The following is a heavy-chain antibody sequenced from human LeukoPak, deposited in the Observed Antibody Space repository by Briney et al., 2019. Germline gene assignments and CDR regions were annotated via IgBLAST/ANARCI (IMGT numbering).Heavy chain of an antibody. J-gene: IGHJ4*02. Sequence: GGSLRLSCAASGFTFSSYGMHWVRQAPGRGLEWVSYISSSGSTIYYADSVKGRFTISRDNAKNSLYLQMNSLRAEDTAVYYCARPDGYDYVWGSPKDWGQGTLVTVSS. V-gene: IGHV3-48*04. CDR3: ARPDGYDYVWGSPKD. CDR2: ISSSGSTI. D-gene: IGHD3-16*01. CDR1: GFTFSSYG.